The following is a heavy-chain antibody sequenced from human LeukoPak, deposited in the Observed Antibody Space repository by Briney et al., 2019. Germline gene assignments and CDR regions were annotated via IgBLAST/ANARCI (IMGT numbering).Heavy chain of an antibody. CDR3: ARRRSGWYYVDY. CDR1: RGTFISYA. V-gene: IGHV1-69*01. D-gene: IGHD6-19*01. J-gene: IGHJ4*02. CDR2: IIPIFGTA. Sequence: GASVKVSSKASRGTFISYAISWVPHAPGQGLEWMGGIIPIFGTANYTQKFRGSVTITADESTRTAYMELSSLRSEDTAVYSCARRRSGWYYVDYWGQGTLVTVSS.